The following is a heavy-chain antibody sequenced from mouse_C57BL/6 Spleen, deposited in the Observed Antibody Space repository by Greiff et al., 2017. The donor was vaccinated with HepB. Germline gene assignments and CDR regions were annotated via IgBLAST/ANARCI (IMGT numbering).Heavy chain of an antibody. CDR1: GFSLTSYG. D-gene: IGHD2-2*01. Sequence: VQLVESGPGLVQPSQSLSITCTVSGFSLTSYGVHWVRQSPGKGLEWLGVIWSGGSTDYNAAFISRLSISKDNSKSQVFFKMNSLQADDTAIYYCARREVTTNYYAMDYWGQGTSVTVSS. CDR3: ARREVTTNYYAMDY. V-gene: IGHV2-2*01. CDR2: IWSGGST. J-gene: IGHJ4*01.